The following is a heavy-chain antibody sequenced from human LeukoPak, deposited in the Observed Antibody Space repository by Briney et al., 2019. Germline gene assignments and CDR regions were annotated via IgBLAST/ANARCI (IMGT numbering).Heavy chain of an antibody. J-gene: IGHJ6*03. Sequence: GGSLRLSCAASGFTFSSYAMSWVRQAPGKGLEWVSAISGSGGSTYYADSVKGRFTISRDNSKNTLYLQMNSLRAEDTAVYYCARDWHEYSSSSGYYYYYMDVWGKGTTVTVSS. CDR2: ISGSGGST. CDR3: ARDWHEYSSSSGYYYYYMDV. V-gene: IGHV3-23*01. CDR1: GFTFSSYA. D-gene: IGHD6-6*01.